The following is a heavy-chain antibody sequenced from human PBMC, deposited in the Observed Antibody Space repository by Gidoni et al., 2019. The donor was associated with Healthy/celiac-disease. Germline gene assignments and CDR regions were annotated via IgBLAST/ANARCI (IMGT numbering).Heavy chain of an antibody. CDR1: GCSISSGGYY. CDR3: AREYSYGSHYFDY. V-gene: IGHV4-31*03. CDR2: IYYSGST. Sequence: QVQLQASGPGLVKPSQTLSLTCTFSGCSISSGGYYWCWIRQHPGKGLEWIGYIYYSGSTYYNPSLKSRVTISVDTSKNQFSLKLSSVTAADTAVYYCAREYSYGSHYFDYWGQGTLVTVSS. J-gene: IGHJ4*02. D-gene: IGHD5-18*01.